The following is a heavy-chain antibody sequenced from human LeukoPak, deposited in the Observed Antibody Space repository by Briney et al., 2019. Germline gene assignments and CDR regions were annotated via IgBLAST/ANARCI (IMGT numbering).Heavy chain of an antibody. CDR2: ISGSGGIT. CDR3: ARDRYSSSPAFGWD. J-gene: IGHJ4*02. Sequence: PGGSLRLSCAASGFTVSSNYMSWVRQAPGKGLEWVSGISGSGGITNYADSVKGRFTISRDNAKNSLYLQMNSLRAEDTAVYYCARDRYSSSPAFGWDWGQGTLVTVSS. D-gene: IGHD6-6*01. V-gene: IGHV3-53*01. CDR1: GFTVSSNY.